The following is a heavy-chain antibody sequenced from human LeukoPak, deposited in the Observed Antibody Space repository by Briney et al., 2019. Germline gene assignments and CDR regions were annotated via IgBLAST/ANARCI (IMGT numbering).Heavy chain of an antibody. V-gene: IGHV1-18*01. CDR3: ASSLDDYGDDAFDI. D-gene: IGHD4-17*01. J-gene: IGHJ3*02. Sequence: GASVKVSYKASGYTFTSYGISWVRQAPGQGLEWMGWISAYNGNTNYAQKLQGRVTMTTDTSTSTAYMELRSLRSDDTAVYYCASSLDDYGDDAFDIWGQGTMVTVSS. CDR1: GYTFTSYG. CDR2: ISAYNGNT.